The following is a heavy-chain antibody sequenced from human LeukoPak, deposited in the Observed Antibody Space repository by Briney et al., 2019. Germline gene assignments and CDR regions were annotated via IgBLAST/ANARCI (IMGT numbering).Heavy chain of an antibody. Sequence: ASVKVSCKSSGYTFTGYYMHWLRQAPGQGLEWMGWINPNSGGINYAQKFQGRVTMTRDTSISTAYMELSRLRSYDTAVYYCARTYSSGWLYFDYWGQGTLVTVSS. D-gene: IGHD6-19*01. J-gene: IGHJ4*02. CDR3: ARTYSSGWLYFDY. CDR2: INPNSGGI. V-gene: IGHV1-2*02. CDR1: GYTFTGYY.